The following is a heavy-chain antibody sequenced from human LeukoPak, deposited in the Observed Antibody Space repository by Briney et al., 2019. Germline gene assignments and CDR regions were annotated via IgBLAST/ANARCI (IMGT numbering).Heavy chain of an antibody. D-gene: IGHD1-14*01. J-gene: IGHJ4*02. V-gene: IGHV3-21*01. CDR1: VFTFCACV. Sequence: GGSLRLSCAPSVFTFCACVLNWVRHAPGKGLGRGSSLCLIGADTHSADSVRGRFTISRDNAKNSMYLQMDSLRDEDTAVYYCATETIGRHYDYWGQGTLLTVSS. CDR3: ATETIGRHYDY. CDR2: LCLIGADT.